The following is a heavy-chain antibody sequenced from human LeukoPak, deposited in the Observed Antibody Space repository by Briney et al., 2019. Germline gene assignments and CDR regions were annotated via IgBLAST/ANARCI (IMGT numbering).Heavy chain of an antibody. CDR1: GYTFTSYG. V-gene: IGHV1-18*01. CDR2: ISAYNGNT. CDR3: ARRPDYGEAFDI. J-gene: IGHJ3*02. Sequence: ASVKVSCKASGYTFTSYGISWVRQAPGQGLEWMGWISAYNGNTNYAQELQGRVTMTTDTSTSTAYMELRSLRSDDTAVYYCARRPDYGEAFDIWGQGTMVTVSS. D-gene: IGHD4-17*01.